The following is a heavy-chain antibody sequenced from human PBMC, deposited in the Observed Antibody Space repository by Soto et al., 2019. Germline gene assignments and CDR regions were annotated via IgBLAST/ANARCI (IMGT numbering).Heavy chain of an antibody. CDR1: GYTFTSYA. D-gene: IGHD2-2*01. CDR3: ATDLYRSSTSCSSFDY. CDR2: INAGNGNT. J-gene: IGHJ4*02. Sequence: ASVKVSCKASGYTFTSYAMHWVRQAPGQRLEWMGWINAGNGNTKYSQKFQGRVTITKDTSASTAYMELSSLRSEDTAVYYCATDLYRSSTSCSSFDYWGQGTLVTVSS. V-gene: IGHV1-3*01.